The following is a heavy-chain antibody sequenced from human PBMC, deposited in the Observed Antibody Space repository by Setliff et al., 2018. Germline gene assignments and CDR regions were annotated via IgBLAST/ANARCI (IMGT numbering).Heavy chain of an antibody. CDR1: GYTFTGYY. D-gene: IGHD3-9*01. CDR3: ARAPPLLYDILTGYAELDY. J-gene: IGHJ4*02. CDR2: INTNTGNP. Sequence: GASVKVSCKASGYTFTGYYMHWVRQAPGQGLEWMGWINTNTGNPTYAQGFTGRFVLSLDTSVSTAYLQISSLKAEDTAVYYCARAPPLLYDILTGYAELDYWGQGTLVTVSS. V-gene: IGHV7-4-1*02.